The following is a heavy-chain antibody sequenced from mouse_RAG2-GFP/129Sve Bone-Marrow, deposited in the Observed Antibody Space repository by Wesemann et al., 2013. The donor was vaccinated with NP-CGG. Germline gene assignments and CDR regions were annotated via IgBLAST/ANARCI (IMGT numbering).Heavy chain of an antibody. V-gene: IGHV1-69*02. CDR3: ANRYDAMDY. D-gene: IGHD2-14*01. Sequence: QVQLQQPGAELVKPGASVKLSCKASGYTFTSYWMHWVKQRPGQGLEWIGEIDPSDSYTNYNQKFKGKATLTVDKSSSTAYMQLSSLTSEDSAVYYCANRYDAMDYWGQGTSVTVSS. CDR2: IDPSDSYT. J-gene: IGHJ4*01. CDR1: GYTFTSYW.